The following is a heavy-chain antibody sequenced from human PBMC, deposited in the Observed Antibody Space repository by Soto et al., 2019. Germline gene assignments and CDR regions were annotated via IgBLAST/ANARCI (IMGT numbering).Heavy chain of an antibody. CDR3: ARSMIVVVPLFDL. Sequence: GGSLRLSCAASGFTFSSYAMHWVRQAPGKGLEWVAVISYDGSNKYYADSVKGRFTISRDNSKNTLYLQMNSLRAEDTAVYYCARSMIVVVPLFDLWGQGSLVTGSS. CDR1: GFTFSSYA. J-gene: IGHJ5*02. CDR2: ISYDGSNK. V-gene: IGHV3-30-3*01. D-gene: IGHD3-22*01.